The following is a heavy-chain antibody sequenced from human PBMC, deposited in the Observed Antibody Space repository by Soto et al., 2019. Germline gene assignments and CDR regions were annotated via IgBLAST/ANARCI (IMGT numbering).Heavy chain of an antibody. CDR3: AKGGTDGFCSGGRCYFDY. J-gene: IGHJ4*01. V-gene: IGHV3-9*01. CDR2: ISWNSNII. D-gene: IGHD2-15*01. CDR1: GFTFDDYA. Sequence: EVQLVESGGGLVQPGRSLRLSCAASGFTFDDYAMHWVRRVPGKGLEWVSSISWNSNIIGYADSVKGRFTISRDNAKNSMYLQMHSLRPEDTALYYCAKGGTDGFCSGGRCYFDYWGHRPLVTVSS.